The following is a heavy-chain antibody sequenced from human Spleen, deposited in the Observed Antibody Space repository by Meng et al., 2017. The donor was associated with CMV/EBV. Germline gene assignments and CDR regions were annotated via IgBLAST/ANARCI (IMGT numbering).Heavy chain of an antibody. CDR3: ARGVRRYCSSTSCYSSRSYYDY. CDR2: INHSGST. Sequence: QVSLQQWGAGLLEPSETLSLTGAVYGGSSSGYYWSWIRQPPGKGLEWIGEINHSGSTNYNPSLKSRVTISVDTSKNQFSLKLSSVTAADTAVYYCARGVRRYCSSTSCYSSRSYYDYWGQGTLVTVSS. D-gene: IGHD2-2*01. V-gene: IGHV4-34*01. CDR1: GGSSSGYY. J-gene: IGHJ4*02.